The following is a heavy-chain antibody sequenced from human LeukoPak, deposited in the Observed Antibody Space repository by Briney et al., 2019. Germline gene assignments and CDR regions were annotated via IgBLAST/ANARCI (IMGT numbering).Heavy chain of an antibody. CDR2: ISAYNGNT. V-gene: IGHV1-18*01. J-gene: IGHJ4*02. Sequence: ASVKVSCKASGYAFISYGISWVRQAPGQGLEWMGWISAYNGNTKYAQKFQDRVTITTDTSTSTAYMELTSLRSDDTAVYYCARPIDSSGYFSPSTINHFDHWGQGTLVTVSS. CDR1: GYAFISYG. CDR3: ARPIDSSGYFSPSTINHFDH. D-gene: IGHD3-22*01.